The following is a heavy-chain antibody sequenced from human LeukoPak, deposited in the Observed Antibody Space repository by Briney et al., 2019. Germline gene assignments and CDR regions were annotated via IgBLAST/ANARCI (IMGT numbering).Heavy chain of an antibody. V-gene: IGHV4-39*01. CDR2: IYYSGST. J-gene: IGHJ4*02. CDR3: ARSTSAAYYYDSSGYYSTFDY. Sequence: SETLSLTCTVSGGSISSSSYYWGWIRQPPGKGLEWIGSIYYSGSTYYNPSLKSRVTISVDTSKNQFSLKLSSVTAADTAVYYCARSTSAAYYYDSSGYYSTFDYWGQGTLVTVSS. D-gene: IGHD3-22*01. CDR1: GGSISSSSYY.